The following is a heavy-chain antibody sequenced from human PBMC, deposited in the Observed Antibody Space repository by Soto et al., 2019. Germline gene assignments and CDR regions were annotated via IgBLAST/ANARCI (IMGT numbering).Heavy chain of an antibody. CDR3: AEGPAAGISLDY. CDR1: GFTFSSYA. J-gene: IGHJ4*02. CDR2: ISGSGGST. V-gene: IGHV3-23*01. D-gene: IGHD6-13*01. Sequence: GGSLRLSCAASGFTFSSYAMSWVRQAPGKGLEWVSAISGSGGSTYYADSVKGRFTISRDNSKNTLYLQMNSLRAEDTAVYYCAEGPAAGISLDYWGQGTLVTVSS.